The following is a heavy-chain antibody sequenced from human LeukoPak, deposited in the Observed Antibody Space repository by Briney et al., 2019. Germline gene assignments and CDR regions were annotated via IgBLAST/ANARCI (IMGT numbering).Heavy chain of an antibody. CDR1: GFTFSDYY. D-gene: IGHD3-9*01. CDR3: ARGNDILTGSAEY. V-gene: IGHV3-11*01. Sequence: PGGSLRLSCAAPGFTFSDYYMTWIRQAPGKGLEWLSYISTSGSTIYYADSVKGRFTISRDNAKNSLYLQMNSLRAEDTAVYYCARGNDILTGSAEYWGQGTLVTVSS. J-gene: IGHJ4*02. CDR2: ISTSGSTI.